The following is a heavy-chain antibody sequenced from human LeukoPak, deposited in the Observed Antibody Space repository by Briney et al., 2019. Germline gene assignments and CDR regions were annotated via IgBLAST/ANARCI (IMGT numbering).Heavy chain of an antibody. CDR3: AREAYGYNTDYFDY. D-gene: IGHD5-24*01. J-gene: IGHJ4*02. CDR1: GFTFSSYG. Sequence: PGGSLRLSCAASGFTFSSYGMHWVRQAPGKGLEWVSVIYSGGSTYYADSVKGRFTISRDNSKNTLYLQMNSLRAEDTAVYYCAREAYGYNTDYFDYWGQGTLVTVSS. V-gene: IGHV3-53*01. CDR2: IYSGGST.